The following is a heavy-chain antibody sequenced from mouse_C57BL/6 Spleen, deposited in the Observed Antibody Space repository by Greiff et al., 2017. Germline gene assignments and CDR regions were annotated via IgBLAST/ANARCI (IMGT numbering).Heavy chain of an antibody. V-gene: IGHV1-82*01. J-gene: IGHJ2*01. Sequence: QVQLQQSGPELVKPGTSVKISCKASGYAFSSSWMNWVKQRPGKGLEWIGRIYPGDGDTNYNGKFKGKATLTADKSSSTAYMQLSSLTSEDSAVYFCARSHGSNYFDYWGQGTTLTVSS. CDR3: ARSHGSNYFDY. CDR1: GYAFSSSW. CDR2: IYPGDGDT. D-gene: IGHD1-1*01.